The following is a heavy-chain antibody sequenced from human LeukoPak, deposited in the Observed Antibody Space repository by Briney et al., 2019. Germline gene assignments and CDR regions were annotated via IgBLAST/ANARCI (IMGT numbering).Heavy chain of an antibody. Sequence: SGTLSLTCAVYGGSFSGYYWSWIRQPPGKGLEWIGEINHNGSTNYNPSLKSRVTISVDTSKNQFSLKLSSVTAADTAVYYCARRRDSSSWSSYYYYYYMDVWGKGTTVTVSS. V-gene: IGHV4-34*01. J-gene: IGHJ6*03. CDR2: INHNGST. CDR3: ARRRDSSSWSSYYYYYYMDV. CDR1: GGSFSGYY. D-gene: IGHD6-13*01.